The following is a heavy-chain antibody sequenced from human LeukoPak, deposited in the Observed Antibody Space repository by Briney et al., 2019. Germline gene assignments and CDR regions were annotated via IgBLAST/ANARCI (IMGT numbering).Heavy chain of an antibody. D-gene: IGHD2-21*02. CDR3: AREVTPYY. CDR1: GFTFSSYG. CDR2: IKQDGSEK. V-gene: IGHV3-7*01. J-gene: IGHJ4*02. Sequence: SGGSLRLSCAASGFTFSSYGMSWVRQAPGKGLEWVANIKQDGSEKYYVDSVKGRFTISRDNAKNSLYLQMNSLRAEDTAVYYCAREVTPYYWGQGTLVTVSS.